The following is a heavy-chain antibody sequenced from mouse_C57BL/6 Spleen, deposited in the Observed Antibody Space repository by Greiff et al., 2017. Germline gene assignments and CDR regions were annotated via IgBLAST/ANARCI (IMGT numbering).Heavy chain of an antibody. CDR1: GYTFTSYW. CDR3: ARARGYFDV. J-gene: IGHJ1*03. V-gene: IGHV1-52*01. Sequence: QVQLQQPGAELVRPGSSVKLSCKASGYTFTSYWMPWVKQRPIQGLEWIGNIDPSDSVTHYNQKFKDKATLTVDKASSTAYMQLSSLTSEDAAVYYCARARGYFDVWGTGTTVTVSS. CDR2: IDPSDSVT.